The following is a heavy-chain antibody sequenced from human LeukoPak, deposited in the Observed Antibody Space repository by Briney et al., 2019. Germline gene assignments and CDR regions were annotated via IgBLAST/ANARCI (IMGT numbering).Heavy chain of an antibody. D-gene: IGHD3-3*01. CDR1: GASISNSAYY. J-gene: IGHJ5*02. CDR3: ARLFFVIDT. V-gene: IGHV4-39*01. CDR2: VHYSGST. Sequence: SETLSLSCTVPGASISNSAYYWLWIRQPPGEGLECIGTVHYSGSTFYNPSLKSRVNISVDTSKNQFSLQLSSVTAADTAVYYCARLFFVIDTWGRGTLVTVSS.